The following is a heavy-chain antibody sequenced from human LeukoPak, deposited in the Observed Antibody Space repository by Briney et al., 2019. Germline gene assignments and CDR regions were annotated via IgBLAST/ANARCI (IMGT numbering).Heavy chain of an antibody. D-gene: IGHD6-13*01. CDR1: GGSISSSNW. CDR3: ARSYSSSPGFDY. CDR2: IYHSGST. V-gene: IGHV4-4*02. J-gene: IGHJ4*02. Sequence: SETLSLTCAVSGGSISSSNWWSWVRQPPGKGLEWIGEIYHSGSTNYNLSLKSRVTISVDKSKNQFSLKLSSVTAADTAVYYCARSYSSSPGFDYWGQGTLVTVSS.